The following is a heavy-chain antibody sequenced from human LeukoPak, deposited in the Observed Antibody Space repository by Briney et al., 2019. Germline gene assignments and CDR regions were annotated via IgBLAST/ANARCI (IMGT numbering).Heavy chain of an antibody. Sequence: GGSLRLSCAASRFTFSNYAMSWVRQAPGKGLEWVSAISGSGGSTYYADSVKGRFTISRDNSKNTLYLQMSSLRAEDTAVYYCAKDRAVIYYYYYMDVWGKGTTVTVSS. CDR3: AKDRAVIYYYYYMDV. CDR1: RFTFSNYA. CDR2: ISGSGGST. D-gene: IGHD3-10*01. J-gene: IGHJ6*03. V-gene: IGHV3-23*01.